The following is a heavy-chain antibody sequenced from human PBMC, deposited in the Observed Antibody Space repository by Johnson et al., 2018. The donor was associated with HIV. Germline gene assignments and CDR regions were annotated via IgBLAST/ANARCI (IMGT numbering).Heavy chain of an antibody. Sequence: VQLVESGGGLVQPGGSLRLSCAASGFTFSSYAMSWVRQAPGKGLEWVSVIYSGGSTYYADSVKGRFTISRDNSKNTLYLQMNSLRAEDTAVYYCELEGFGAFDIWGQGTMVTVSS. CDR1: GFTFSSYA. J-gene: IGHJ3*02. D-gene: IGHD3-16*01. CDR3: ELEGFGAFDI. CDR2: IYSGGST. V-gene: IGHV3-66*01.